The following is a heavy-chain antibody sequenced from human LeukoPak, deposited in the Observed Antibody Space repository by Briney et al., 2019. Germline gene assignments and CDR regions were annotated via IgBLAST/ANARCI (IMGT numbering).Heavy chain of an antibody. CDR2: IYRSGGT. CDR3: ARRYASGWSPTFDY. J-gene: IGHJ4*02. V-gene: IGHV4-59*01. D-gene: IGHD6-19*01. Sequence: PSETLSLTCTVSGGSMSGYYWGWIRQPPGQGLEWFGYIYRSGGTNYNPSVRGGVSISLDTSKNQFSLQLRSVTAADTAVYFCARRYASGWSPTFDYWGQGILVTVST. CDR1: GGSMSGYY.